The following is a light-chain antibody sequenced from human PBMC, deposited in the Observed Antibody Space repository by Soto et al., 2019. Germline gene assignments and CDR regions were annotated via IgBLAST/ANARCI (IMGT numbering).Light chain of an antibody. J-gene: IGKJ1*01. CDR3: QQYNTYSGT. CDR2: DAS. Sequence: DIQMTQSPSTLSASVGDRVTITCRASQSISNWLAWFQQKPGKAPKLLIYDASSLGSGAPSRFSGSGSGTEFTLTISSLQPGDFATYYCQQYNTYSGTFGQGTKVDIK. V-gene: IGKV1-5*01. CDR1: QSISNW.